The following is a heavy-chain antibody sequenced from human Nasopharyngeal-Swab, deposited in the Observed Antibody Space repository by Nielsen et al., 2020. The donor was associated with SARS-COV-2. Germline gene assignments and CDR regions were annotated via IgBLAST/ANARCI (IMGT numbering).Heavy chain of an antibody. CDR1: GFTFNNYN. CDR3: ARGGLDYDFWSAYFMDV. V-gene: IGHV3-48*01. D-gene: IGHD3-3*01. Sequence: GESLKISCAASGFTFNNYNFNWVRQAPGKGLEWVSYISSSSYTIHYADSVKGRFTISRDNAKNSLYLQMNSLRAEDTAVYYCARGGLDYDFWSAYFMDVWGQGTTVTVSS. J-gene: IGHJ6*02. CDR2: ISSSSYTI.